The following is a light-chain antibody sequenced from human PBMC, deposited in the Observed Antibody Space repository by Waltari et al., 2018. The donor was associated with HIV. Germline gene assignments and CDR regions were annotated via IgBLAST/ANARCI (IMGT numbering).Light chain of an antibody. J-gene: IGLJ3*02. Sequence: QSVLTQPPSVSGAPGQRVTISCIGRSSNIGARYDVHWYQQFPGTAPKLLIYGNNNRPSGVPDRFSGSRSGSSASLAITGLQPQDEADYYCQSYDNRLSGSVFGGGTKLTVL. CDR1: SSNIGARYD. V-gene: IGLV1-40*01. CDR2: GNN. CDR3: QSYDNRLSGSV.